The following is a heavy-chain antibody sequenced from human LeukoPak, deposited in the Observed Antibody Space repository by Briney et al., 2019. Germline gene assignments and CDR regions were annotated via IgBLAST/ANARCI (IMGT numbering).Heavy chain of an antibody. CDR1: GGSISSSSYY. V-gene: IGHV4-39*07. CDR3: ASSWFLWYFDL. J-gene: IGHJ2*01. CDR2: IYYSGST. Sequence: PSETLSLTCTVSGGSISSSSYYWGWIRQPPGKGLEWIGSIYYSGSTYYNPSLKGRVTISVDTSKNQFSLKLSSVTAADTAVYYCASSWFLWYFDLWGRGTLVTVSS. D-gene: IGHD6-13*01.